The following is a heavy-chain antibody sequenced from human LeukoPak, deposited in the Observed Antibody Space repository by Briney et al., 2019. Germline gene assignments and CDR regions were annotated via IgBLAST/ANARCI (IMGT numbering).Heavy chain of an antibody. Sequence: SETLSLTCTVSGGSISSSSYYWGWIRQPPGKGLEWIGSIYYSGSTYYNPSLKSRVTISVDTSKNQFSLKLRSVTAAETAVYYCARIAGGYSYGYPDYWGQGTLVTVSS. CDR2: IYYSGST. CDR1: GGSISSSSYY. CDR3: ARIAGGYSYGYPDY. D-gene: IGHD5-18*01. V-gene: IGHV4-39*01. J-gene: IGHJ4*02.